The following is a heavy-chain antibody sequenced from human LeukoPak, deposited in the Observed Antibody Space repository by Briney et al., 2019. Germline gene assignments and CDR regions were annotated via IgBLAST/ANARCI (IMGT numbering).Heavy chain of an antibody. Sequence: GGSLRLSCAASGFTFNNYGMHWVRQAPGKGLEWVAVISYDGRNIHYPDSVKGRFTISRDISTDTLWLQMDSLRTEDTAVYYCAKGPLRGTAAAINYWGQGTLVTVSS. CDR2: ISYDGRNI. CDR1: GFTFNNYG. CDR3: AKGPLRGTAAAINY. V-gene: IGHV3-30*18. J-gene: IGHJ4*02. D-gene: IGHD2-2*01.